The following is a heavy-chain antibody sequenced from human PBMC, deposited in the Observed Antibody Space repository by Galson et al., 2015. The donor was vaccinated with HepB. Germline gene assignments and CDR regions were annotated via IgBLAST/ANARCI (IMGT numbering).Heavy chain of an antibody. J-gene: IGHJ4*02. D-gene: IGHD2-21*02. V-gene: IGHV3-33*01. CDR3: ARDRSSGGDCLDH. Sequence: SLRLSCAGSGFIFRSYGIHWVRQAPGKGLEWLAVIYSDGSNKYYADSVKGRFTISRDNPKSTLYLQMTSLRAEDTAVYYCARDRSSGGDCLDHWGQGTLVTVSS. CDR1: GFIFRSYG. CDR2: IYSDGSNK.